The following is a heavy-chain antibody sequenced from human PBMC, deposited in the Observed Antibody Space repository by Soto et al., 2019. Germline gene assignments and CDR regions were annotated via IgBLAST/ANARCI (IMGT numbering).Heavy chain of an antibody. CDR1: GGTFSSYA. CDR3: ARDYGDYPWFDP. CDR2: IIPIFGTA. D-gene: IGHD4-17*01. V-gene: IGHV1-69*13. J-gene: IGHJ5*02. Sequence: SVKVSCKASGGTFSSYAISWVRQAPGQGLEWMGGIIPIFGTANYAQKFQGRVTITADESTSTAYMELSSLRSEDTAVYYCARDYGDYPWFDPWGQGTLVTVSS.